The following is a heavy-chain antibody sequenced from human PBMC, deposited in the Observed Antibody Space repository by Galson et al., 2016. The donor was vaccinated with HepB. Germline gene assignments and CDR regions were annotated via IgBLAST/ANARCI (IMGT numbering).Heavy chain of an antibody. CDR2: IKQDGSDQ. D-gene: IGHD3-16*02. J-gene: IGHJ5*02. CDR3: ARIMHDYVWGSYRQQGLDP. Sequence: SLRLSCAASGFTFSSSWMSWVRQAPGKGLEWVANIKQDGSDQYYVDSVKGRFTISRDNAKNSLYLKMNSLRGEDKAVYYCARIMHDYVWGSYRQQGLDPWGQGTLVTVSS. CDR1: GFTFSSSW. V-gene: IGHV3-7*01.